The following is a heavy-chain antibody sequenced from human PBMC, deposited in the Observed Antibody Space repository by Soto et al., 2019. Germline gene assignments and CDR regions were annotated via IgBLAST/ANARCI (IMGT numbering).Heavy chain of an antibody. CDR2: INHSGST. D-gene: IGHD1-20*01. J-gene: IGHJ5*02. CDR1: GGSFGGYY. V-gene: IGHV4-34*01. Sequence: PSETLSLTCAVYGGSFGGYYWSWIRQPPGKGLEWIGEINHSGSTNYNPFLKSRVTISVDTSKNQFSLKLSSVTAADTAVYYCARGYNWKGWFDPWGQGTLVTVSS. CDR3: ARGYNWKGWFDP.